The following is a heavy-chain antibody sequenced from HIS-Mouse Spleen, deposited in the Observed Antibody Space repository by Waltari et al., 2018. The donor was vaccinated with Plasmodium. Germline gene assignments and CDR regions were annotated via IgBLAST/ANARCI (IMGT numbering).Heavy chain of an antibody. J-gene: IGHJ3*02. CDR2: IKQDGSEK. V-gene: IGHV3-7*01. CDR3: ARAPIRDAFDI. D-gene: IGHD3-9*01. CDR1: GFTFSRYW. Sequence: EVQLVESGGGLVQPGGSLRLSCASSGFTFSRYWMRWVRQAPGKGLEWVANIKQDGSEKYYVDSVKGRFTISRDNAKNSLYLQMNSLRAEDTAVYYCARAPIRDAFDIWGQGTMVTVSS.